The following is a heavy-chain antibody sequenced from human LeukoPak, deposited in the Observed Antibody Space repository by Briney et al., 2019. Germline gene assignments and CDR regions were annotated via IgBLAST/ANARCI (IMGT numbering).Heavy chain of an antibody. CDR3: AGLGITMIGGV. CDR1: GFSFSSYS. D-gene: IGHD3-10*02. V-gene: IGHV3-23*01. J-gene: IGHJ6*04. CDR2: INDDAT. Sequence: GGCLRLSCTASGFSFSSYSMSWVRQPPGKGLELISAINDDATYYRDSVKGRFTVSRDNSRNTLYLQLNSLRAEDTAVYSCAGLGITMIGGVWGKGTTVTISS.